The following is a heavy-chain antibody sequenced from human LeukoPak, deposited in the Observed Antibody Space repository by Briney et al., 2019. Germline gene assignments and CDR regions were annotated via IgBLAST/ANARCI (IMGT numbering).Heavy chain of an antibody. CDR1: GFTFGSYG. D-gene: IGHD3-9*01. CDR2: IRYDGSNK. V-gene: IGHV3-30*02. CDR3: AEDLGLRYFDWSSYYYGMDV. J-gene: IGHJ6*02. Sequence: PGGSLRLSCAASGFTFGSYGMHWVRQAPGKGLEWVAFIRYDGSNKYYADSVKGRFTISRDNSKNTLYLQMNSLRAEDTAVYYCAEDLGLRYFDWSSYYYGMDVWGQGTTVTVSS.